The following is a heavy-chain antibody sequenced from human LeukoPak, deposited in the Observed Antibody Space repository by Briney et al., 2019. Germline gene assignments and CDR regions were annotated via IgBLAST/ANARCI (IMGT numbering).Heavy chain of an antibody. CDR1: GFTFSSYG. CDR2: ISYDGSNK. V-gene: IGHV3-30*03. D-gene: IGHD3-9*01. J-gene: IGHJ4*02. Sequence: GGSLRLSCAASGFTFSSYGMHWVRQAPGKGLEWVAVISYDGSNKYYADSVKGRFTISRDNSKNTLYLQMNSLRAEDTAVYYCAYAWGRLRYFDRLDYWGQGTLVTVSS. CDR3: AYAWGRLRYFDRLDY.